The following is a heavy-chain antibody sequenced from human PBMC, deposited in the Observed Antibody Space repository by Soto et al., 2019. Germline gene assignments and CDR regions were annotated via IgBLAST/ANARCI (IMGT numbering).Heavy chain of an antibody. D-gene: IGHD7-27*01. Sequence: GGSLRLSCAASGFPFSIFAMSWVRQSPGKGLEWVSTVSGSGGSTYYADAVKGRFTISRDNSMDTLFLQMKSLRVEDTAIYYCAKEVSLGSTVDLGYWGQGTLVTVSS. CDR2: VSGSGGST. J-gene: IGHJ4*02. CDR1: GFPFSIFA. CDR3: AKEVSLGSTVDLGY. V-gene: IGHV3-23*01.